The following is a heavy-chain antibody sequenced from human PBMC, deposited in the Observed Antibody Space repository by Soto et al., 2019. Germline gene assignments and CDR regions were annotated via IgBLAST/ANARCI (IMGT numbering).Heavy chain of an antibody. J-gene: IGHJ4*02. CDR3: AKRPYYYYDSSGPDY. Sequence: EVQLLASGGGLVQPGGSLRLSCAASGFTFSSYAMSWVRQAPGKGLEWVSAISGSGGSTYYADSVKGRFTISRDNSKNTVYLQMNSLRSEDTAVYYCAKRPYYYYDSSGPDYWGQGTLVTVSS. V-gene: IGHV3-23*01. CDR2: ISGSGGST. D-gene: IGHD3-22*01. CDR1: GFTFSSYA.